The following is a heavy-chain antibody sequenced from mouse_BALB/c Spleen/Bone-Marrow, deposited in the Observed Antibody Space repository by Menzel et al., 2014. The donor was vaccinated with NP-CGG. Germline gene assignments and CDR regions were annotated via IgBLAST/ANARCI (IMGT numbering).Heavy chain of an antibody. CDR2: INTYTGEP. J-gene: IGHJ3*01. Sequence: SGPELKKSGVTVKISCKASGYTFTNYGMNWVKQAPGKGLKWMGWINTYTGEPTYADDFKGRFAFSLETSASTAYLQINNLKNEDTAAYFCARGDDYDVGFAYWGQGTLVTVSA. CDR1: GYTFTNYG. D-gene: IGHD2-4*01. CDR3: ARGDDYDVGFAY. V-gene: IGHV9-3-1*01.